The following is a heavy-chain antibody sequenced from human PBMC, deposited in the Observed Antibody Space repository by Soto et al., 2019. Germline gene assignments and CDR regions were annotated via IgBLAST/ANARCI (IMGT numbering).Heavy chain of an antibody. Sequence: QVQLQQWGAGLLKPSETLSLTCAVYGESFSGYYWSWIRQPPGKGLEWIGEINHSGSTNYNPSLKSRGTMSVDTSKNQFSLKLSSVTAADTAMYYCAGNIVATISSFDYWGQGTLVTVSS. CDR3: AGNIVATISSFDY. D-gene: IGHD5-12*01. CDR1: GESFSGYY. V-gene: IGHV4-34*02. J-gene: IGHJ4*02. CDR2: INHSGST.